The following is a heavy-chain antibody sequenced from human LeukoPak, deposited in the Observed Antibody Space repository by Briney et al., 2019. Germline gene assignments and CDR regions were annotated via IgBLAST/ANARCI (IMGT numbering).Heavy chain of an antibody. CDR3: ARGTVVTPFDY. Sequence: SETLSLTCTVSGGSISSHYWSWIRQPPGKGLEWIGYIYYSGSTNYNPSLKSRVTISVDTSKNQFSLKLSSVTAADTAVYYCARGTVVTPFDYWGQGTLVTVSS. CDR1: GGSISSHY. J-gene: IGHJ4*02. CDR2: IYYSGST. D-gene: IGHD4-23*01. V-gene: IGHV4-59*11.